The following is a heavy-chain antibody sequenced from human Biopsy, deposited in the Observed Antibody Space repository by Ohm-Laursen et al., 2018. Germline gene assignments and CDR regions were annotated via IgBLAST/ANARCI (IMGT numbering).Heavy chain of an antibody. V-gene: IGHV4-59*08. CDR1: RDSISNYY. CDR3: ARRSAANWYFNL. J-gene: IGHJ2*01. D-gene: IGHD6-25*01. Sequence: SDTLSLTCTVSRDSISNYYWTWIRQSPGKGLEPIGYIYNTGDTTYNPSLQSRVTISLDTSNNQLSLRLRSVTAADAAVYYCARRSAANWYFNLWGRGTLVTVSS. CDR2: IYNTGDT.